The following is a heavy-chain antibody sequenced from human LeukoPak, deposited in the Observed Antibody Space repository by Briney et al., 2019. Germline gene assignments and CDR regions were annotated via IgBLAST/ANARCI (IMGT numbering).Heavy chain of an antibody. Sequence: GASVKVSCKASGGTFSSYAISWVRQAPGQGLEWMGRIIPIFGTANYAQKFQGRVTITTDESTSTAYMELSSLRSEDTAVYCCARDSYTYYQSNAFDISGQGTMVTVSS. CDR1: GGTFSSYA. J-gene: IGHJ3*02. V-gene: IGHV1-69*05. CDR2: IIPIFGTA. CDR3: ARDSYTYYQSNAFDI. D-gene: IGHD3-10*01.